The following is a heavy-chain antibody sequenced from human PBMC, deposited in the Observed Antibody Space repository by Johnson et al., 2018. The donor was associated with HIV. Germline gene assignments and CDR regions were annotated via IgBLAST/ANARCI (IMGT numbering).Heavy chain of an antibody. J-gene: IGHJ3*02. CDR1: GFSFDDYG. CDR2: INWNGGST. V-gene: IGHV3-20*04. CDR3: ARVSSNGDSSGLVDVFDI. D-gene: IGHD3-22*01. Sequence: VQLMESGGGLVKPGGSLRLSCAASGFSFDDYGMSWVRQVPGKGLEWVSGINWNGGSTGYGDSAQGRFTISRDNAKNSLYLNMNSLRAEDTALYYCARVSSNGDSSGLVDVFDIWGQGTMVTVSS.